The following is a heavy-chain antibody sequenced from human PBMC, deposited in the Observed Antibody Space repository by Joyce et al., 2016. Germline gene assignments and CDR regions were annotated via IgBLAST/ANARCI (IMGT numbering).Heavy chain of an antibody. V-gene: IGHV3-13*05. CDR1: KFTFSAYD. CDR2: VGTAGDP. J-gene: IGHJ3*02. Sequence: ELQLVEAGGALVQAGWSLRLSCAASKFTFSAYDIHWVRQTKGEGLGWVSAVGTAGDPYDAGSVKGRFTISRENAKSSLFLQMNSLRAEDTAVYYCARERGGGMSAFDIWGQGTMVTVSS. CDR3: ARERGGGMSAFDI. D-gene: IGHD3-16*01.